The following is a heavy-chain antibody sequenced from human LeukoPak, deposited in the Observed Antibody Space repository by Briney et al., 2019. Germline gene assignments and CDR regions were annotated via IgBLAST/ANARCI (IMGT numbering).Heavy chain of an antibody. D-gene: IGHD1-1*01. V-gene: IGHV3-7*01. CDR3: AREGNDDSGALHM. CDR1: GFTFNSYW. CDR2: IRQDGGEK. J-gene: IGHJ3*02. Sequence: GGSLRLSCAASGFTFNSYWMHWVRQAPGKGPEWVSNIRQDGGEKYYVDSVRGRFTISRDNAKNSLYLQMNNLGAEDSAVYYCAREGNDDSGALHMWGQGTMVTVSS.